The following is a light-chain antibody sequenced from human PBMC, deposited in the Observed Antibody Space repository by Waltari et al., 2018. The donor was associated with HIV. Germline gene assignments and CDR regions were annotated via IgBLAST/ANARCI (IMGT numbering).Light chain of an antibody. V-gene: IGKV3-11*01. CDR2: DAS. J-gene: IGKJ4*01. Sequence: PGERATLSCTASENINNYLAWYQQKPGQPPRLVLYDASNRAPGVPDRFSGGGSETHFALTISSLEPEDFAVYYCQQRRNWPLTFGGGTKVEMK. CDR3: QQRRNWPLT. CDR1: ENINNY.